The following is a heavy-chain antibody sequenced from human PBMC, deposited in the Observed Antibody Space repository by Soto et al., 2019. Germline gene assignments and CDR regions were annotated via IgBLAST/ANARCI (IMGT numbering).Heavy chain of an antibody. CDR2: ISGSGGST. D-gene: IGHD3-22*01. V-gene: IGHV3-23*01. CDR3: AKARLGGPITTNWLDP. Sequence: GGSLRLSCAASGFTFSSYAMSWVRQAPGKGLEWVSAISGSGGSTYYADSVKGRFTISRDNSKNTLYLQMNSLRAEDTAVYYCAKARLGGPITTNWLDPWGQGNLVTVSS. CDR1: GFTFSSYA. J-gene: IGHJ5*02.